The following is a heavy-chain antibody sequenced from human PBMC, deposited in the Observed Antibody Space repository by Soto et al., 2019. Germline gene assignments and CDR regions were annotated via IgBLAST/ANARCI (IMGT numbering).Heavy chain of an antibody. CDR1: GFTFSSYA. V-gene: IGHV3-23*01. CDR3: AKDLRAAAPGNWFDP. CDR2: ISGNGGST. J-gene: IGHJ5*02. Sequence: GGSLRLSCAASGFTFSSYAMTWVRQAPGKGLECVSGISGNGGSTYYADSVKGRFTISRDNSKNTLYLQMNTLRAEDTAIYYCAKDLRAAAPGNWFDPWGQGTLVTVSS. D-gene: IGHD6-6*01.